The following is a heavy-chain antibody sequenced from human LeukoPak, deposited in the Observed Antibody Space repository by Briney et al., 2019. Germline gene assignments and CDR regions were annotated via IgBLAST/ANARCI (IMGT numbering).Heavy chain of an antibody. CDR1: GFTFSIYW. D-gene: IGHD3-16*01. CDR2: IPPDGTEK. CDR3: AGDPGEY. V-gene: IGHV3-7*01. J-gene: IGHJ4*02. Sequence: QPGGSLRLSCAASGFTFSIYWMSWVRQAPGKGLEWVATIPPDGTEKFYVDSVKGRFIISRDNAKKSLYLQMNSLRAEDTAVYYCAGDPGEYWGQGTLVTASS.